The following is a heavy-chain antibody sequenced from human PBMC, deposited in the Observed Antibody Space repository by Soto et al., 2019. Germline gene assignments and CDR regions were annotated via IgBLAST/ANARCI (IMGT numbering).Heavy chain of an antibody. CDR2: IYHSGST. D-gene: IGHD5-18*01. Sequence: LSLTCAVSGYSISSGYYWGWIRQPPGKGLEWIGSIYHSGSTYYNPSLKSRVTISVDTSKNQFSLKLSSVTAADTAVYYCAIRSGYSYGYFDYWGQGTLVTAPQ. J-gene: IGHJ4*02. CDR3: AIRSGYSYGYFDY. CDR1: GYSISSGYY. V-gene: IGHV4-38-2*01.